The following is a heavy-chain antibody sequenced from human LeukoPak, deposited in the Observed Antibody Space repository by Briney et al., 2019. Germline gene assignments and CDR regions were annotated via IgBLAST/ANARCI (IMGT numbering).Heavy chain of an antibody. CDR1: GFTFNNYG. Sequence: PGRSLRLSCAASGFTFNNYGMHWVRQAPGKGLEWMALIWYDGSNKYYADSVKGRFTISRDNSKNTLYLQMNSLGAEDTAVYYCSREYFDWSRNYYYGMDVWGQGTTVTVSS. CDR2: IWYDGSNK. D-gene: IGHD3-9*01. V-gene: IGHV3-33*01. J-gene: IGHJ6*02. CDR3: SREYFDWSRNYYYGMDV.